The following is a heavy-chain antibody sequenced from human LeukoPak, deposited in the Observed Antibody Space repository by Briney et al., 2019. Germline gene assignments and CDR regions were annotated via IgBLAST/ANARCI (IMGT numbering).Heavy chain of an antibody. CDR2: ISAYNGNT. CDR1: GYTFTSYG. D-gene: IGHD6-13*01. J-gene: IGHJ4*02. V-gene: IGHV1-18*01. Sequence: GASVTLCCTDSGYTFTSYGLRWVRQAPGQGIEWLRWISAYNGNTNYAQKLQCRGTMTTDTSTSTAYIELRSLRSDDTGVYYCAREIGDGSWYSDYWGQGALFTVSS. CDR3: AREIGDGSWYSDY.